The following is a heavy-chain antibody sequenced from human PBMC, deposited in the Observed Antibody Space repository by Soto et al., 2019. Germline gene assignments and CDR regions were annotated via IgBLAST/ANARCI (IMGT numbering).Heavy chain of an antibody. D-gene: IGHD2-15*01. CDR3: ARVYCSGGSCYSVDY. Sequence: QVQLVQSGAEVKKPGASVKVSCKASGYTFTSYYMHWVRQAPGQGLEWMGIVNPSGGSTSYAQKCQGGVTMTRDTSTSTVYMELSSLRSEDTAVYYCARVYCSGGSCYSVDYWGQGTLVTVSS. CDR2: VNPSGGST. J-gene: IGHJ4*02. CDR1: GYTFTSYY. V-gene: IGHV1-46*01.